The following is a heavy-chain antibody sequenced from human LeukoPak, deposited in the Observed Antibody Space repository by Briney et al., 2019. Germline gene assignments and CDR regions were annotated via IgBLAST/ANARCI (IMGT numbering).Heavy chain of an antibody. CDR3: AHIGGSNYDFWSGYQPFDY. V-gene: IGHV2-5*01. CDR1: GFSLSTSGVG. J-gene: IGHJ4*02. CDR2: IYWNGDK. D-gene: IGHD3-3*01. Sequence: KESGPTLVKPTQTLTLTCTFSGFSLSTSGVGVGWIRQPPGKALEWLALIYWNGDKRYSPSLKSRLTITKDTSKNQVVLTMTNMDPVDTATYYCAHIGGSNYDFWSGYQPFDYWGQGTLVTVSS.